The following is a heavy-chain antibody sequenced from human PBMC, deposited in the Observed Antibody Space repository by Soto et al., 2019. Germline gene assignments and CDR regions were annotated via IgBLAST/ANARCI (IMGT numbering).Heavy chain of an antibody. Sequence: GGSLRLSCAASGFTFTSYTMNWVRRAPGKGLEWVSSSSSSDYIYYADSMKGRVTISRDNAKNSLFLDMNSLTGEDTAVYYCARARVYATGPLDFWGQGTLVTVSS. J-gene: IGHJ4*02. CDR1: GFTFTSYT. CDR3: ARARVYATGPLDF. V-gene: IGHV3-21*06. CDR2: SSSSDYI. D-gene: IGHD6-13*01.